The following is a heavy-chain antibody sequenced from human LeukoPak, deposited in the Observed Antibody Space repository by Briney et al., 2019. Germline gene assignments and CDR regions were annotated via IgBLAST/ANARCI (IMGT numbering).Heavy chain of an antibody. V-gene: IGHV4-59*12. D-gene: IGHD3-10*01. CDR2: IYYSGST. Sequence: PSETLSLTCTVSGGSISSYYWSWIRQPPGKGLEWIGYIYYSGSTNYNPSLKSRVTMSVDTSKNQFSPKLSSVTAADTAVYYCARESMVRGNDAFDIWGQGTMVTVSS. J-gene: IGHJ3*02. CDR1: GGSISSYY. CDR3: ARESMVRGNDAFDI.